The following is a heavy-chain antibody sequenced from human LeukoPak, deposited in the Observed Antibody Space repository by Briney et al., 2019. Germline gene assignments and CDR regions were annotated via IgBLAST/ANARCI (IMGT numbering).Heavy chain of an antibody. V-gene: IGHV4-4*07. CDR2: IYTSGST. J-gene: IGHJ4*02. D-gene: IGHD3-22*01. CDR1: GGSFSGYY. CDR3: ARDHITMIVA. Sequence: PSETLSLTCAVYGGSFSGYYWSWIRQPAGKGLEWIGRIYTSGSTNYNPSLKSRVTMSVDTSKNQFSLKLSSVTAADTAVYYCARDHITMIVAWGQGTLVTVSS.